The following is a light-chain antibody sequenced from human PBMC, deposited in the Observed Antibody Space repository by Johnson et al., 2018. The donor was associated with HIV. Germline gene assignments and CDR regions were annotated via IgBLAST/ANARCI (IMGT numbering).Light chain of an antibody. CDR1: SSNIGNNY. V-gene: IGLV1-51*01. J-gene: IGLJ1*01. Sequence: QSVLTQPPSVSAAPGQKVTISCSGSSSNIGNNYVSWYQQLPGTAPKLLIYDNNKRPSGIPDRFSGYKSGTSATLGLTGLQTGDEADYYCGTWDSSLSAGGVFGTGTKVTVL. CDR3: GTWDSSLSAGGV. CDR2: DNN.